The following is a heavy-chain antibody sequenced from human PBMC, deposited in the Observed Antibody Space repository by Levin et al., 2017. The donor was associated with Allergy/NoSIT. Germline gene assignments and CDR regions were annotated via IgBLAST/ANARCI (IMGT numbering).Heavy chain of an antibody. CDR1: GFTFSSYS. CDR2: ISSSSSYI. CDR3: ARGPALMAAYYDIVPPFDY. Sequence: GGSLRLSCAASGFTFSSYSMNWVRQAPGKGLEWVSSISSSSSYIYYADSVKGRFTISRDNAKNSLYLQMNSLRAEDTAVYYCARGPALMAAYYDIVPPFDYWGQGTLVTVSS. D-gene: IGHD3-9*01. V-gene: IGHV3-21*01. J-gene: IGHJ4*02.